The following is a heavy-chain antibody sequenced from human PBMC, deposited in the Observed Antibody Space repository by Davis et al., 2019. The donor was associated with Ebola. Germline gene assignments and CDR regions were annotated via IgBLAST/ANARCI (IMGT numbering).Heavy chain of an antibody. CDR3: ATQTTHSSDWYFLDY. J-gene: IGHJ4*02. CDR2: TWHDGSKT. Sequence: GEPLKISCAASGFTFSTYGMHWVRQAPGKGLEWVAVTWHDGSKTYYADSVKGRFTISRDNTKNTLDLQMNSLRAEDTAVYYCATQTTHSSDWYFLDYWGQGTLVTVSS. D-gene: IGHD6-19*01. V-gene: IGHV3-33*01. CDR1: GFTFSTYG.